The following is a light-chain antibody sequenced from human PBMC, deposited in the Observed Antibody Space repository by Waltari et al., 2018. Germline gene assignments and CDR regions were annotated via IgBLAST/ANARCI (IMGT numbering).Light chain of an antibody. CDR3: QHYLRLPVT. V-gene: IGKV3-20*01. Sequence: EIVLTQSPGTLSLSPGERATLSCRASQSISRTFVGYQKKPGQAPRLLIYAASTRATGIPDRFSGSGSGTDFSLTISRLEPEDFAVYYCQHYLRLPVTFGQGTKVEIK. J-gene: IGKJ1*01. CDR1: QSISRTF. CDR2: AAS.